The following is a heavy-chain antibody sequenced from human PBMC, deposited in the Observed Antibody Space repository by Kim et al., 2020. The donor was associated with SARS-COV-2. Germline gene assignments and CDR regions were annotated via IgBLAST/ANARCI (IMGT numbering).Heavy chain of an antibody. CDR3: ARGRSGYTMWSYYYDSSGAYWYFDL. Sequence: SETLSLTCTVSGGSISSYYWSWIRQPPGKGLEWIGYIYYSGSTNYNPSLKSRVTISVDTSKNQFSLKLSSVTAADTAVYYCARGRSGYTMWSYYYDSSGAYWYFDLWGRGTLVTVSS. V-gene: IGHV4-59*01. CDR2: IYYSGST. J-gene: IGHJ2*01. D-gene: IGHD3-22*01. CDR1: GGSISSYY.